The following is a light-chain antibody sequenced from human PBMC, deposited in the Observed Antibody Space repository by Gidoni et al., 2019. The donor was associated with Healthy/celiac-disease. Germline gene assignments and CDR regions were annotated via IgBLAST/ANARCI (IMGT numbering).Light chain of an antibody. Sequence: NFMLTQPHSVSESPGKTVTISCTRSSGSIASNYVQWYQQRPGSSPTTLIYEDNQRPSGVPDRFSGSIDSSSNSASLTISGLKTEDEADYYCQSYDSSNPSWVFGGGTKLTVL. J-gene: IGLJ3*02. CDR1: SGSIASNY. CDR3: QSYDSSNPSWV. V-gene: IGLV6-57*01. CDR2: EDN.